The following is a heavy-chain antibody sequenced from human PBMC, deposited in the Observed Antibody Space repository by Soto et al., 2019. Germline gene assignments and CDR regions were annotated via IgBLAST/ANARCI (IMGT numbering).Heavy chain of an antibody. J-gene: IGHJ4*02. CDR3: ASGASRWYPDCCDS. V-gene: IGHV1-69*01. CDR2: IIPYYNTL. Sequence: QAQGVQSGAEVRKPGSSVKLSCKASEGTFNSYAIAWVRQAPGQGLEWMGGIIPYYNTLNYAQKFQDRVTITADDSTNTVYMALSSLRSDDTAVYFCASGASRWYPDCCDSWAQGTLVTGSS. CDR1: EGTFNSYA. D-gene: IGHD6-13*01.